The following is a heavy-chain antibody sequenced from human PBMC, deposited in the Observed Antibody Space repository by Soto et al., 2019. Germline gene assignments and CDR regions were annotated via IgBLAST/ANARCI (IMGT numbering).Heavy chain of an antibody. J-gene: IGHJ3*02. V-gene: IGHV4-61*01. Sequence: QVQLQESGPRQVKPSETRSITCTVSGGAVNTRSYLWSWIRQPPGETLEWIGSVDNSGNTKFNPSLKSRITMSLDTSKNLFSLRLSSVTAADTAMYYCGRIPTMLLAFDIWGQGTMVTVSS. CDR2: VDNSGNT. CDR3: GRIPTMLLAFDI. CDR1: GGAVNTRSYL. D-gene: IGHD2-2*02.